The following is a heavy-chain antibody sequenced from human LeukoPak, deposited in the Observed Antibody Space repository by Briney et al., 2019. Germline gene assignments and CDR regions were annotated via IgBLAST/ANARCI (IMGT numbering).Heavy chain of an antibody. V-gene: IGHV4-59*01. CDR2: ISYSGST. CDR1: GFTFSSYE. CDR3: ARFIDEIDNWFDP. D-gene: IGHD3-16*02. Sequence: GSLRLSCAASGFTFSSYEMNWVRQAPGKGLEWIGYISYSGSTNYNPSLKSRVTISVDTSKSQFSLKLSSVTAADTAVYYCARFIDEIDNWFDPWGQGTLVTVSS. J-gene: IGHJ5*02.